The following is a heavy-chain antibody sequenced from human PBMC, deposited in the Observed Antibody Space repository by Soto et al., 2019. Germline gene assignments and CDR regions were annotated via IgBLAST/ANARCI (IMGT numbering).Heavy chain of an antibody. CDR2: INHSGST. CDR3: ARGQGVVLMVYASSAFDI. D-gene: IGHD2-8*01. V-gene: IGHV4-34*01. J-gene: IGHJ3*02. CDR1: GGSFSGYY. Sequence: SETLSLTCAVYGGSFSGYYWSWIRQPPGNGLEWIGEINHSGSTNYNPSLKSRVTISVDTSKNQFSLKLSSVTAADTAVYYCARGQGVVLMVYASSAFDIWGQGTMVTVSS.